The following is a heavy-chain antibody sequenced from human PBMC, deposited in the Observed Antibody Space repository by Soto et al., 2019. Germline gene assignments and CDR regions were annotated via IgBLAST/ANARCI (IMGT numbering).Heavy chain of an antibody. V-gene: IGHV3-23*01. CDR2: VAGKT. CDR3: ARKIDVPTGMLDH. CDR1: GFTLSNSV. D-gene: IGHD1-1*01. Sequence: PVGSLRLSCATSGFTLSNSVMSWVRQAPGQGLEWVSTVAGKTYYSDSVKGRFTISRDNSQSTLYLQLNSLRAEDTAVYYCARKIDVPTGMLDHWGQGTLVTVSS. J-gene: IGHJ4*02.